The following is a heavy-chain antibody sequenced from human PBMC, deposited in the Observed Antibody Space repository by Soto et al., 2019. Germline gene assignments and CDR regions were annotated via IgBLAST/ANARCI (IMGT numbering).Heavy chain of an antibody. CDR3: AKESISGGAYVI. CDR1: GFTFSSHG. J-gene: IGHJ3*02. Sequence: PGGSLRLPCVGSGFTFSSHGMHWVRQAPGKGLEWVAVIPYDGNCKYYGDSVKGRFTISRDTSKTTLSLQMNSLRPADTAVYYCAKESISGGAYVIWGQGTMVTVSS. V-gene: IGHV3-30*18. D-gene: IGHD3-10*02. CDR2: IPYDGNCK.